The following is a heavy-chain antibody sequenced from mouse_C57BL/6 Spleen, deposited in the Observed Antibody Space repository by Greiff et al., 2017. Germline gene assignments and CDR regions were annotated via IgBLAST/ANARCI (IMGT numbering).Heavy chain of an antibody. D-gene: IGHD1-1*01. J-gene: IGHJ2*01. CDR3: ARMDYDSSSFDD. CDR2: INPNNGGT. V-gene: IGHV1-26*01. Sequence: VQLQQSGPELVKPGASVKISCKASGYTFTDYYMNWVKQSHGKSLEWIGDINPNNGGTSYNQKFKGKATLTVDKSSSTAYMELRSLTSEDSAVYDCARMDYDSSSFDDWGQGTTLTVSS. CDR1: GYTFTDYY.